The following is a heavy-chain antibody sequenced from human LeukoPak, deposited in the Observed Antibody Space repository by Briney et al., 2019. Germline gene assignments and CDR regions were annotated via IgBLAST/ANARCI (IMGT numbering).Heavy chain of an antibody. D-gene: IGHD2-2*01. CDR1: GYTFTSYG. CDR2: ISAYNGNT. Sequence: ASVKVSCKASGYTFTSYGISWVRQAPEQGLEWMGWISAYNGNTNYAQKLQGRVTMTTDTSTSTAYMELRSLRSDDTAVYYCVTVDGIVVVPAAQFDYWGQGTLVTVSS. V-gene: IGHV1-18*01. J-gene: IGHJ4*02. CDR3: VTVDGIVVVPAAQFDY.